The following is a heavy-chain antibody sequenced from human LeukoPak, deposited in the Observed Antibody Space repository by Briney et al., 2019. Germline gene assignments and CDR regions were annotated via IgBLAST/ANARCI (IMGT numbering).Heavy chain of an antibody. D-gene: IGHD3-22*01. Sequence: GASVKVSCKASGYTFTSYGISWVRQAPGQGLEWMGWISAYNGNTNYAQKLQGRVTMTTDTSTSTAYMELRSLRSDDTAVYYCARDRRYYDSSGYYLDAFDIWGQGTMVTVSS. CDR1: GYTFTSYG. V-gene: IGHV1-18*01. CDR3: ARDRRYYDSSGYYLDAFDI. J-gene: IGHJ3*02. CDR2: ISAYNGNT.